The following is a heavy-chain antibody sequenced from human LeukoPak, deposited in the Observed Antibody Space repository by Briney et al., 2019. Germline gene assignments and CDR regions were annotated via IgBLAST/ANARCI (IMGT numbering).Heavy chain of an antibody. J-gene: IGHJ4*02. CDR3: AKRGVVIRVVIIVGFHKQAYYFDY. Sequence: TGGSLRLSCAVSGITLSNYGMSWVRQAPGKGLEWVAGISDGGGSRNYADSVKGRFTISRDNPKNTLYLQMNSLRAEDTAVYFCAKRGVVIRVVIIVGFHKQAYYFDYWGQGALVTVSS. D-gene: IGHD3-3*01. CDR1: GITLSNYG. V-gene: IGHV3-23*01. CDR2: ISDGGGSR.